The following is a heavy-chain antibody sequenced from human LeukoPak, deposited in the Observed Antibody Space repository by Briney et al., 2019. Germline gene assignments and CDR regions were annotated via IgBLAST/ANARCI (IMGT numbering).Heavy chain of an antibody. V-gene: IGHV1-2*02. D-gene: IGHD3-22*01. CDR1: GYTFTGCY. Sequence: ASVKVSCKASGYTFTGCYMHWVRQAPGQGLEWMGWINPNSGGTNYAQKFQGRVTMTRDTSISTAYMELSRLRSDDTAVYYCASYDSSGFARDAFDIWGQGTIVTVSS. CDR2: INPNSGGT. CDR3: ASYDSSGFARDAFDI. J-gene: IGHJ3*02.